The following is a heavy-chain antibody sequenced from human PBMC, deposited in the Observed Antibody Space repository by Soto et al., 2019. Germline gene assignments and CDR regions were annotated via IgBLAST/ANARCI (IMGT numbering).Heavy chain of an antibody. CDR3: ASQSDYYDSSGYCAFDI. V-gene: IGHV4-30-2*01. CDR1: GGSISSGGYS. D-gene: IGHD3-22*01. CDR2: IYHSGST. Sequence: SETLSLTCAVSGGSISSGGYSWSWIRQPPGKSQERIGYIYHSGSTYYNTSLKSRVTISVDRSKNQFSLKLSSVTAADTAVYYCASQSDYYDSSGYCAFDIWGQGTMVTVSS. J-gene: IGHJ3*02.